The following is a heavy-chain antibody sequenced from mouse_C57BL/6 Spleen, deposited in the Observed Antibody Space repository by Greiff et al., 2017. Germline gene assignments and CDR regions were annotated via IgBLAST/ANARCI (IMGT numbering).Heavy chain of an antibody. CDR3: ARDGKKGYAMDY. Sequence: VQLQQSGPGLVKPSQSLSLTCSVTGYSITSGYYWNWIRQFPGNKLEWMGYISYDGSNNYNPSLKNRISITRDTSKNQFFLKLNSVTTEDTATYYCARDGKKGYAMDYWGQGTSVTVSS. V-gene: IGHV3-6*01. J-gene: IGHJ4*01. CDR1: GYSITSGYY. CDR2: ISYDGSN.